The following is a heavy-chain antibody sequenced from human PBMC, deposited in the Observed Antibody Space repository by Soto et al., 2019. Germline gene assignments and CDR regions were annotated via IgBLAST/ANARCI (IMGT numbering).Heavy chain of an antibody. V-gene: IGHV3-23*01. J-gene: IGHJ6*02. D-gene: IGHD6-13*01. CDR1: GFTFSSYA. Sequence: EVQLLESGGGLVQPGGSLRLSCAASGFTFSSYAMSWVRQAPGKGLEWVSAISGSGGSTYYADSVKGRLTISRDNSKNTLYLQMNRLRAEDTAVYYCAKVGYISSSFGMDVWGQGTTVTVSS. CDR2: ISGSGGST. CDR3: AKVGYISSSFGMDV.